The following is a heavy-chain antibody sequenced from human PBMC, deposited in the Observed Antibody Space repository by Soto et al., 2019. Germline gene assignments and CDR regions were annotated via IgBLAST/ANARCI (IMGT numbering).Heavy chain of an antibody. CDR2: INLKSGDT. CDR3: SSVPAYSTISGYMEY. D-gene: IGHD2-8*01. CDR1: AFLFSGYY. V-gene: IGHV1-2*02. Sequence: QVQLVQSGAEVKKPGASVKVSSKTPAFLFSGYYIHWVRQAPGQGLEWMGWINLKSGDTKYAQSFQGRLTMTRDTSITTVYMELSGLRSDDTAVYFCSSVPAYSTISGYMEYWGQGTLVTVSS. J-gene: IGHJ4*02.